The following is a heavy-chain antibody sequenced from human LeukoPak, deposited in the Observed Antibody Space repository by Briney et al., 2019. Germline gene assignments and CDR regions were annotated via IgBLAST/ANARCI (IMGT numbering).Heavy chain of an antibody. Sequence: ASVKVSCKASGYTFTSYGISWVRRAPGQGLEWMGWVSGNNGNTNYAQKPQGRVTMTTDTSTSTAYVELRSLRSDDTALYYCARVRVNYVWGNYPVDYWGQGTLVTVSS. D-gene: IGHD3-16*02. J-gene: IGHJ4*02. CDR3: ARVRVNYVWGNYPVDY. CDR2: VSGNNGNT. CDR1: GYTFTSYG. V-gene: IGHV1-18*01.